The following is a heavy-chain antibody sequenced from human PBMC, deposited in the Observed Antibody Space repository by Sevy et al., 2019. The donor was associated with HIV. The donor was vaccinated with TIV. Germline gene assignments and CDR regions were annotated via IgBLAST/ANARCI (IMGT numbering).Heavy chain of an antibody. V-gene: IGHV4-31*03. J-gene: IGHJ5*02. Sequence: SETLSLTCTVSGGSISSGGYYWSWIRQHPGKGLEWIGYIHYSGSTYYNPSLKSRVTISVDTSKNQFSLKLGSVTAADTAVYYCARDSDSSGYSHPWGQGTLVTVSS. CDR2: IHYSGST. CDR3: ARDSDSSGYSHP. D-gene: IGHD3-22*01. CDR1: GGSISSGGYY.